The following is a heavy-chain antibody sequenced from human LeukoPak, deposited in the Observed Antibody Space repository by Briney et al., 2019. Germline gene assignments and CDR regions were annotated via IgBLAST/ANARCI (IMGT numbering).Heavy chain of an antibody. Sequence: SETLSLTCTVSGGSISSGSYYWSLIRQPAGKGLEWIGRIYTSGSTNYNPSLKSRVTISVDTSKNQFSLKLSSVTAADTAVYYCARERKRYPTYVVYYGMDVWGQGTTVTVSS. CDR2: IYTSGST. J-gene: IGHJ6*02. D-gene: IGHD2-15*01. V-gene: IGHV4-61*02. CDR1: GGSISSGSYY. CDR3: ARERKRYPTYVVYYGMDV.